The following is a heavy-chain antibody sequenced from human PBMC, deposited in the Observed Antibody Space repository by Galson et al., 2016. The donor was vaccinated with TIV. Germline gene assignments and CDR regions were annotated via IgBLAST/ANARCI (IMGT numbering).Heavy chain of an antibody. CDR2: IHTGGNT. D-gene: IGHD4-23*01. V-gene: IGHV3-66*02. CDR3: ARERRHCGNECFLRYYYGMDV. J-gene: IGHJ6*02. Sequence: SLRLSCAASGFPVSDNYMTWVRRAPGKGLEWVSIIHTGGNTNYADSVRGRFTISRDNAKNTVYLQMSRLRAEDAAVYYCARERRHCGNECFLRYYYGMDVWGQGTTVTVSS. CDR1: GFPVSDNY.